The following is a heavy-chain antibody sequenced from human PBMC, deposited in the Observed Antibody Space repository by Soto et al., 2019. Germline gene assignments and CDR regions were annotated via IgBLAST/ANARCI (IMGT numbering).Heavy chain of an antibody. CDR3: ARNVVPAAISWFDP. V-gene: IGHV4-30-2*01. J-gene: IGHJ5*02. CDR1: GGSISSGGYS. Sequence: ALSLTCAVSGGSISSGGYSWSWIRQPPGKGLEWIGYIYHSGSTYYNPSLKSRVTISVDRSKNQFSLKLSSVTAADTAVYYCARNVVPAAISWFDPWGQGTLVTVSS. CDR2: IYHSGST. D-gene: IGHD2-2*02.